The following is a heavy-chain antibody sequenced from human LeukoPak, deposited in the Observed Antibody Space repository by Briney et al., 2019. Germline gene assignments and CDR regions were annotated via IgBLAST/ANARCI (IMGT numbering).Heavy chain of an antibody. D-gene: IGHD5-18*01. Sequence: GGSLRLSCAASGFTFSSYEMNWVRQAPGKGLEWVAVIWYDGSNKYYADSVKGRFTISRDNSKNTLNLQMNSLRAEDTALYYCARDRAMVVGSSWYYDYWGQGTLVTVSS. CDR1: GFTFSSYE. CDR2: IWYDGSNK. J-gene: IGHJ4*02. CDR3: ARDRAMVVGSSWYYDY. V-gene: IGHV3-33*08.